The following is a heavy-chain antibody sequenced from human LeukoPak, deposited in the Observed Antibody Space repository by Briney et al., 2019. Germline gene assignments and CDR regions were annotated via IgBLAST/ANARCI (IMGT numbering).Heavy chain of an antibody. D-gene: IGHD6-13*01. V-gene: IGHV3-30*02. CDR3: AKGGGQQDD. CDR1: GFTFSSYA. J-gene: IGHJ4*02. CDR2: IRYDGSNT. Sequence: GGSLRLSCAASGFTFSSYAMHWVRQAPGKGLEWVAFIRYDGSNTYYADSVKGRFTISRDNSKNTLYLQMNSLRAEDTAVYYCAKGGGQQDDWGQGTLVTVSS.